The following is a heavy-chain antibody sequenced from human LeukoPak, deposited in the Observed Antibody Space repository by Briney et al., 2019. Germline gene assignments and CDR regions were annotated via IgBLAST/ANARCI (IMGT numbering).Heavy chain of an antibody. CDR3: ARDGNYYGSGSPDPYYYYYYMDV. V-gene: IGHV3-74*01. CDR1: GFTFSSYW. CDR2: INSDGSST. D-gene: IGHD3-10*01. J-gene: IGHJ6*03. Sequence: GGSLRLSCAASGFTFSSYWMHWVRQAPGKGLVWVSRINSDGSSTSYADSVKGRFTISRDNAKNTLYLQMNSLRAEDTAVYYCARDGNYYGSGSPDPYYYYYYMDVWGKGTTVTISS.